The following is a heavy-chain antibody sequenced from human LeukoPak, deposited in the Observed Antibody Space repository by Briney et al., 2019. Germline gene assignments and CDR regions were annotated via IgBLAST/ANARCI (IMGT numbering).Heavy chain of an antibody. D-gene: IGHD5-12*01. CDR2: ISAYNGNT. J-gene: IGHJ4*02. Sequence: ASVKVSCKASGYTFTSYGISWVRQAPGQGLERMGWISAYNGNTNYAQKLQGRVTMTTDTSTSTAYMELRSLRSDDTAVYYCARVEEGNPFPEEKVATIECVDYWGQGTLVTVSS. CDR1: GYTFTSYG. CDR3: ARVEEGNPFPEEKVATIECVDY. V-gene: IGHV1-18*01.